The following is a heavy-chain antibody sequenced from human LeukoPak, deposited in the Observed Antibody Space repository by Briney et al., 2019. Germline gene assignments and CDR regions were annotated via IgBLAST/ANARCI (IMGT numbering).Heavy chain of an antibody. CDR2: IYSDNT. CDR1: GFTVSSNS. Sequence: PGGSLRLSCTVSGFTVSSNSMSWVRQAPGKGLEWVSFIYSDNTHYSDSVKGRFTISRDNSKNTLYLQMNSLRVEDTAVYYCAKAVPKAVVTPSFDYWGQGTLVTVSS. D-gene: IGHD4-23*01. J-gene: IGHJ4*02. CDR3: AKAVPKAVVTPSFDY. V-gene: IGHV3-53*01.